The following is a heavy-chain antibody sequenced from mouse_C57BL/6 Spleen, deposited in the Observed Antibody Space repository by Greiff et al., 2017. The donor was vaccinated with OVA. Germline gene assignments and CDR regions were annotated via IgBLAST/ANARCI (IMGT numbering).Heavy chain of an antibody. D-gene: IGHD1-1*01. J-gene: IGHJ2*01. CDR1: GFSLTSYG. CDR2: IWSGGST. CDR3: ASSSYEY. Sequence: VQLQQSGPGLVQPSQSLSITCTVSGFSLTSYGVHWVRQSPGKGLEWLGVIWSGGSTDYNAAFISRLSISKDNSTSQVFFKMNSLQADDTAIYYCASSSYEYWGQGTTLTVSS. V-gene: IGHV2-2*01.